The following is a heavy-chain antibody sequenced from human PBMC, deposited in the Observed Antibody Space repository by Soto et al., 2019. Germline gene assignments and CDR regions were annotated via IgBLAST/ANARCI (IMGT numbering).Heavy chain of an antibody. J-gene: IGHJ5*02. CDR1: GGSIXSYY. CDR3: ARVPDR. D-gene: IGHD2-2*01. V-gene: IGHV4-59*12. Sequence: SETLSLTCGVCGGSIXSYYWSWIRQPPGKGLEWIGYIYHSGSTYYNPSLKSRVTISVDRSKNQFSLKLSSVTAADTAVYYCARVPDRWGQGTLVTVSS. CDR2: IYHSGST.